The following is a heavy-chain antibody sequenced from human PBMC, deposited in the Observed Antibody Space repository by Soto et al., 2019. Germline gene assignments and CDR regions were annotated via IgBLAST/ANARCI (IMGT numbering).Heavy chain of an antibody. CDR2: ITHGGST. CDR1: GYSIRSSDW. V-gene: IGHV4-28*01. D-gene: IGHD6-19*01. J-gene: IGHJ6*02. CDR3: ARMAVTTFYYYAMDV. Sequence: SETLSLTCAVYGYSIRSSDWWGWIRQPPGTGLEWIGYITHGGSTNYNPSLKRRVTMSVDPSKNQFSLNLTSVTAVDTAVYYCARMAVTTFYYYAMDVLGQGTTFTVSS.